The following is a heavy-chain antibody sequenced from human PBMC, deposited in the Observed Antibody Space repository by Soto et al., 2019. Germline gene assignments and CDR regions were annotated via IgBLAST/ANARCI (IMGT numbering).Heavy chain of an antibody. V-gene: IGHV4-59*01. J-gene: IGHJ4*02. CDR1: GGSISGFY. D-gene: IGHD2-21*02. CDR2: IYYSGSA. CDR3: ARWTYCGGDCYWLDF. Sequence: SETLSLTCTISGGSISGFYWGWIRQPPGKGLEWIGNIYYSGSANYDPSIRSRVTISLNTSKNQISLNLNSVTAADTAIYYCARWTYCGGDCYWLDFWGQGTLVTVSS.